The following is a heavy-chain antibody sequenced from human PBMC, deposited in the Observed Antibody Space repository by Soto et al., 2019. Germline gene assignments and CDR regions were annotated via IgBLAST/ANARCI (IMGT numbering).Heavy chain of an antibody. CDR3: ARAKFESTGCHQFAS. Sequence: QVHLEQRGAGLLKPSETLSLTCTVSGGSFTGHFWSWVRQPPGKGLEWIGEVRHSGNTKYYPSLRSRVTLSVDSSKKQISLALTSVTAAATAVYYCARAKFESTGCHQFASWGEGTLVAVSS. V-gene: IGHV4-34*02. J-gene: IGHJ4*02. D-gene: IGHD7-27*01. CDR1: GGSFTGHF. CDR2: VRHSGNT.